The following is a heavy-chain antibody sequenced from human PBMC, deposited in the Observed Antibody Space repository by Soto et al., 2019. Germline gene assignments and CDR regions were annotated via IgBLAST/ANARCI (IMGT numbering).Heavy chain of an antibody. CDR2: INAGNGNT. V-gene: IGHV1-3*01. J-gene: IGHJ6*03. Sequence: QVQLVQSGAEVKKPGASVKFSCKASGYTFPSYAMHWVRQAPGQRLEWMGWINAGNGNTKYSQKFQGRVTITRDTSASTAYMELSSLRSEDTAVYYCASGVDILTGSPTGGYYDMDVWGKGTTVTVSS. D-gene: IGHD3-9*01. CDR3: ASGVDILTGSPTGGYYDMDV. CDR1: GYTFPSYA.